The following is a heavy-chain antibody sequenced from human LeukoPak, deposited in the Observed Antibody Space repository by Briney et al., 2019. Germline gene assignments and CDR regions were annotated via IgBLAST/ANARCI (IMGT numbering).Heavy chain of an antibody. CDR1: GFTLSSYG. CDR3: AKDPGNIVGAANSDY. D-gene: IGHD1-26*01. CDR2: IRYDGSNK. J-gene: IGHJ4*02. Sequence: GGSLRLSCAASGFTLSSYGMHWVRQAPGKGLEWVAFIRYDGSNKYYADSVKGRFTISRDNSKNTLYLQMNSLRAEDTAVYYCAKDPGNIVGAANSDYWGQGTLVTVSS. V-gene: IGHV3-30*02.